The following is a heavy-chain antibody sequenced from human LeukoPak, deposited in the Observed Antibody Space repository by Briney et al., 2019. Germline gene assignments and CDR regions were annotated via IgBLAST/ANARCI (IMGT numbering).Heavy chain of an antibody. Sequence: ASVKVSCKASGGTFSSYAISWVRQAPGQGLEWRGGIIPIFGTANYAQKFQGRVTITADESTSTAYMELSSLRSEDTAVYYCATDGGGSSTSRPSDYWGQGTLVTVSS. V-gene: IGHV1-69*01. CDR2: IIPIFGTA. CDR3: ATDGGGSSTSRPSDY. D-gene: IGHD2-2*01. J-gene: IGHJ4*02. CDR1: GGTFSSYA.